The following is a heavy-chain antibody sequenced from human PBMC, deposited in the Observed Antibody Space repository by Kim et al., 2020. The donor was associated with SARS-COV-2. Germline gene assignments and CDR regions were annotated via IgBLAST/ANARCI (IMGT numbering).Heavy chain of an antibody. CDR1: GGSFSGYY. CDR2: INHSGST. D-gene: IGHD2-15*01. J-gene: IGHJ6*02. V-gene: IGHV4-34*01. CDR3: ARGPALAATYYYYYYGMDV. Sequence: SETLSLTCAVYGGSFSGYYWSWIRQPPGKGLEWIGEINHSGSTNYNPSLKSRVTISVDTYKNQFSLKLSSVTAADTAVYYCARGPALAATYYYYYYGMDVWGQGTTVTVSS.